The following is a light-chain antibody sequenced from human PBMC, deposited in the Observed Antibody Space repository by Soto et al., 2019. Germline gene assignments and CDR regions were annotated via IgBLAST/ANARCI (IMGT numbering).Light chain of an antibody. J-gene: IGKJ5*01. CDR1: QSVSTN. Sequence: EIVLTQSPGSLSLSPCDGATLSCRTSQSVSTNVAWYQQRPGQPPKLLIFGASSRATGIPARFSGSGSGTDFTLIINRLQPEDFALYFCQHYGRGSPIAFGLGTRLEIK. V-gene: IGKV3-20*01. CDR3: QHYGRGSPIA. CDR2: GAS.